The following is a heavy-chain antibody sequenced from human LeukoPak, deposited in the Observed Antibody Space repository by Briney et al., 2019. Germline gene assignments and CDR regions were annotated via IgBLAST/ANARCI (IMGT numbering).Heavy chain of an antibody. Sequence: GSLRLSCAASGFTFSSYSMNWVRQAPGKGLEWVSYISSSSSTIYYADSVKGRFTISRDNAKNSLYLQMNSLRAEDTAVYYCARAYGSGCYYIPFDPWGQGTLVTVSS. D-gene: IGHD3-10*01. CDR1: GFTFSSYS. CDR3: ARAYGSGCYYIPFDP. V-gene: IGHV3-48*01. J-gene: IGHJ5*02. CDR2: ISSSSSTI.